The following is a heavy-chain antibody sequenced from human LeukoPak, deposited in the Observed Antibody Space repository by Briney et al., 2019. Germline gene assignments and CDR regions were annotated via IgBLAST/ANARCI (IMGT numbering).Heavy chain of an antibody. CDR1: GGSFSGYY. CDR3: ARGPSRLRFLEWLSRSKGFDY. Sequence: SETLSLTCAVYGGSFSGYYWSWIRQPPGKGLEWIGEINHSGSTNYNPSLKSRVTISVDTSKNQFSLKLSSVTAADTAVYYCARGPSRLRFLEWLSRSKGFDYWGQGTLVTVSS. CDR2: INHSGST. D-gene: IGHD3-3*01. V-gene: IGHV4-34*01. J-gene: IGHJ4*02.